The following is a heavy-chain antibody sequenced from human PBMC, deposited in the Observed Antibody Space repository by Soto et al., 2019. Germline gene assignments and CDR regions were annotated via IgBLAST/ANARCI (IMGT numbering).Heavy chain of an antibody. Sequence: PGGSLRLSCAASGFTFTSHWMHWVRQAPGKGLVWVSRMNVDGSTTSYADSVKGRFTISRDNAKNTLYLQMNSLRVEDTAVYYCARDLTWNQADYWGQGTQVTVSS. CDR3: ARDLTWNQADY. CDR1: GFTFTSHW. CDR2: MNVDGSTT. V-gene: IGHV3-74*01. J-gene: IGHJ4*02. D-gene: IGHD1-1*01.